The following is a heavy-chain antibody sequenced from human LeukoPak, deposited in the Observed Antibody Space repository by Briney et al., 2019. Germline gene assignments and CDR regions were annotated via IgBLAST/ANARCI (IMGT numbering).Heavy chain of an antibody. J-gene: IGHJ4*02. Sequence: GGSLRLSCVASGFTVNRKYMTWVRQAPGKGLEWVAVISYDGSNKYYADSVKGRFTISRDNSKNTLYLQMNSLRAEDTAVYYCARDGGAYSGSYHLDYWGQGTLVTVSS. CDR2: ISYDGSNK. D-gene: IGHD1-26*01. CDR3: ARDGGAYSGSYHLDY. CDR1: GFTVNRKY. V-gene: IGHV3-30-3*01.